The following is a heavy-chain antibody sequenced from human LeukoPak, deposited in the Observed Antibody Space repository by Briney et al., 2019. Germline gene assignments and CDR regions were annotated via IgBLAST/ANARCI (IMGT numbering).Heavy chain of an antibody. J-gene: IGHJ4*02. CDR3: TADWPGDSYPFDY. V-gene: IGHV3-15*01. D-gene: IGHD2-21*02. CDR1: GFTFSSAW. CDR2: VKSKADGETT. Sequence: GGSLRLSCAASGFTFSSAWMSWVRQAPGKGLEWVGRVKSKADGETTHYAAPVKDRFTISRDDPRNTQYLQMNNLKTEDTAVYYCTADWPGDSYPFDYWGQGTLVTVSS.